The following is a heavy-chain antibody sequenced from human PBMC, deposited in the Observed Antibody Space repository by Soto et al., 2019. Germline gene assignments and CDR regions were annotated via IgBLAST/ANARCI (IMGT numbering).Heavy chain of an antibody. CDR3: VRDLVGSRGYLGQ. CDR2: ISASGTGT. CDR1: GFTFDTFA. J-gene: IGHJ4*02. D-gene: IGHD3-22*01. Sequence: PGGSLRLSCAASGFTFDTFAMSWVRQTPQRGLEWVSAISASGTGTLYTDSVKGRFTISRDDSKNTVYLQMNSLRADDTAVYYCVRDLVGSRGYLGQWGQGTQVTVSS. V-gene: IGHV3-23*01.